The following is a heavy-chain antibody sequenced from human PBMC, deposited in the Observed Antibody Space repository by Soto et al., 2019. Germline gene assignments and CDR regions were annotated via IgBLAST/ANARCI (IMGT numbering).Heavy chain of an antibody. V-gene: IGHV3-30*02. J-gene: IGHJ3*02. CDR2: IRDDGSAT. CDR3: ATSTLTDAFEI. D-gene: IGHD2-15*01. Sequence: QVQLVESGGGVVQPGGSRRLSCEASRFSFSDYGMHWVRQAPGKGLEWVALIRDDGSATYYSDSVKGRFAISRDNSKNTLYRQMNRLRAEDTAVYYCATSTLTDAFEIWGQGTMVSVSS. CDR1: RFSFSDYG.